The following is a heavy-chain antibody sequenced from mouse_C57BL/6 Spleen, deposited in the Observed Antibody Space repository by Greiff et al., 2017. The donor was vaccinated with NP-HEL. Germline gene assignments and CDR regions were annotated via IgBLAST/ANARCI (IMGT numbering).Heavy chain of an antibody. J-gene: IGHJ2*01. V-gene: IGHV1S81*02. D-gene: IGHD1-1*01. CDR1: GYTFTSYW. Sequence: VQLQQSGAELVKAGASVKMSCKASGYTFTSYWMHWVKQRLGQGLEWFAETNPTNGRTYYNEKFKSKATLTVDKSSSTAYMLLSGPTFEDSAVYYCAGIKKIVATYLCYWGQGTTLIGPS. CDR2: TNPTNGRT. CDR3: AGIKKIVATYLCY.